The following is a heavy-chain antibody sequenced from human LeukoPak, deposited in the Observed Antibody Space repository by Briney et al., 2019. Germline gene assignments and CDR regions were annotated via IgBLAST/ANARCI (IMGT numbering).Heavy chain of an antibody. J-gene: IGHJ4*02. CDR1: GFTFSSYA. D-gene: IGHD2-2*01. CDR3: AKDHPTVYCSSTSCYVDY. V-gene: IGHV3-23*01. CDR2: ISGSGGST. Sequence: GGSLRLSCAASGFTFSSYAMSWVRQAPGKGLDWVSAISGSGGSTYYAHSVKGRFTISRDNSKNTLYLQMNSLRAEDTAVYYCAKDHPTVYCSSTSCYVDYWGQGTLVTVSS.